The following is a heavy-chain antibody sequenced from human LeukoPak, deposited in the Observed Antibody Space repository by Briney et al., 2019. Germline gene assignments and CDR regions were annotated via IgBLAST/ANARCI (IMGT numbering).Heavy chain of an antibody. CDR2: IYCSGST. CDR1: GGSISSYY. D-gene: IGHD2-2*01. V-gene: IGHV4-59*01. J-gene: IGHJ4*02. CDR3: AATVLGYCSSTSCYGGFDY. Sequence: PSETLSLTCTVSGGSISSYYWSWIRQPPGKGLEWIGYIYCSGSTNYNPSLKSRVTISVDTSKNQFSLKLSSVTAADTAVYYCAATVLGYCSSTSCYGGFDYWGQGTLVTVSS.